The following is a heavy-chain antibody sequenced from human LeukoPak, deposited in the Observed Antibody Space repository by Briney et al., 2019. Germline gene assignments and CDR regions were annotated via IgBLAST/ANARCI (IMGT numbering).Heavy chain of an antibody. CDR3: AKTSDISVRYYFDY. D-gene: IGHD3-22*01. Sequence: GGSLRLSCAASGFTFSNYAMTWVRQAPGKGPEWVSGISGSGGVTYYADSVKGRFTISRDNSKNTLYVQMNSLRVEDTAVYYCAKTSDISVRYYFDYWGQGTLVAVSS. CDR1: GFTFSNYA. V-gene: IGHV3-23*01. CDR2: ISGSGGVT. J-gene: IGHJ4*02.